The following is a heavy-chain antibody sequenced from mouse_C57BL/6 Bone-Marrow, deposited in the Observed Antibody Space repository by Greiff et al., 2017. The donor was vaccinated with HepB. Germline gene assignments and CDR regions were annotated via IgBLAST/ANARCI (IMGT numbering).Heavy chain of an antibody. CDR1: GYTFTDYY. J-gene: IGHJ4*01. Sequence: EVQLQQSGPELVKPGASVKISCKASGYTFTDYYMNWVKQSHGKSLEWIGDINPNNGGTSYNQKFKGKATLTVDKSSSTAYMELRSLTSEDSAVYYCARWNYYGSSPYYAMDYWGQGTSVTVSS. CDR3: ARWNYYGSSPYYAMDY. CDR2: INPNNGGT. D-gene: IGHD1-1*01. V-gene: IGHV1-26*01.